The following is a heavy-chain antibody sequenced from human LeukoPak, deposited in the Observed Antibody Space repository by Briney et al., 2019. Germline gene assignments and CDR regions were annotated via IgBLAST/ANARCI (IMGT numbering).Heavy chain of an antibody. V-gene: IGHV3-43*01. D-gene: IGHD3-22*01. Sequence: GGSLRLSCAVSGFIFEDYTMHWVRQAPGKTLEWVSLISWDGTTYYTDSLKGRFTISRDNSKNSLYLQMDTLRSEDTAFYYCVKDLSYESSGSGFDQWGQGTLVTVSS. CDR3: VKDLSYESSGSGFDQ. J-gene: IGHJ4*02. CDR2: ISWDGTT. CDR1: GFIFEDYT.